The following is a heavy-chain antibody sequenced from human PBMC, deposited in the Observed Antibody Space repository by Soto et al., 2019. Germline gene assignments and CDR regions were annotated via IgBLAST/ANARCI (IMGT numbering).Heavy chain of an antibody. CDR3: AKDKQQLVLSHWFDP. J-gene: IGHJ5*02. CDR1: GFSLSRYG. V-gene: IGHV3-30*18. CDR2: ISYDGSKK. D-gene: IGHD6-13*01. Sequence: QVQLVESGGGVVQPGTSLTLSCSASGFSLSRYGMHWVRQAPGKGLEWVATISYDGSKKTYVDSVQGRFTISRDNFKNTLYLQMNSLTAADTGLYYCAKDKQQLVLSHWFDPWGQGTLVSVSS.